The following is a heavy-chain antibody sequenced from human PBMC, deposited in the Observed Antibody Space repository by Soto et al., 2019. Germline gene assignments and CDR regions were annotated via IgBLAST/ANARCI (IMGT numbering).Heavy chain of an antibody. Sequence: EVQLVESGGGLVQPGGSLRLSCAASGFTFSTYWMHWVRQAPGKGLVWVSRISRDGIGTTYAESVNGRFTISRDNTKNMLLLKMRSVRVEDTDGYYCCRLGNIGVVMGHWGQGTLVTVSS. CDR3: CRLGNIGVVMGH. V-gene: IGHV3-74*03. CDR2: ISRDGIGT. CDR1: GFTFSTYW. J-gene: IGHJ4*02. D-gene: IGHD3-3*01.